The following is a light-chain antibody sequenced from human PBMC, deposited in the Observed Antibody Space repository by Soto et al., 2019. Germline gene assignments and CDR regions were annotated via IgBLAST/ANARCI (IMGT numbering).Light chain of an antibody. CDR1: QDISNY. CDR3: QHLNSYPVT. Sequence: DIQLTQSPSFLSASVGDRVTITCRASQDISNYLAWYQQKPGKAPKLLIYAASTLQSGVPSRFSGSRSGTEFTLTISCPQPEDFATYYCQHLNSYPVTFGQGTRLEIK. CDR2: AAS. J-gene: IGKJ5*01. V-gene: IGKV1-9*01.